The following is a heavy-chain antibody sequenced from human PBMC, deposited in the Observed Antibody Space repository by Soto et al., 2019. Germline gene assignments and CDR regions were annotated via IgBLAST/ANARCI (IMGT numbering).Heavy chain of an antibody. J-gene: IGHJ6*02. CDR2: IIPILGIA. D-gene: IGHD2-2*01. CDR3: ARDRGTYCSSTSCYGDYYYYGMDV. V-gene: IGHV1-69*04. Sequence: SVKVSCKASGGTFSSYAISWVRQAPGQGLERMGRIIPILGIANYAQKFQGRVTITADKSTSTAYMELSSLRSEDTAVYYCARDRGTYCSSTSCYGDYYYYGMDVWGQGTTVTVSS. CDR1: GGTFSSYA.